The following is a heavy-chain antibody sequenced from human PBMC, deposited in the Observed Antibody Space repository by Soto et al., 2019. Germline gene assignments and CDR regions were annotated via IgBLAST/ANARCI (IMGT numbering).Heavy chain of an antibody. CDR2: ISGGGDGT. CDR3: AKKGLGSLTTYRRGGDGHYAFHI. D-gene: IGHD2-21*02. J-gene: IGHJ3*02. Sequence: EVQLLESGGGLVQPGGSLRLSCAASGFTFSSYAMSWVRQAPGKGLEWVSTISGGGDGTYYADSVKGRFTISRDNSRNTVYLQIHSLRAEDTAVYYCAKKGLGSLTTYRRGGDGHYAFHIWGQGTMVTVSS. CDR1: GFTFSSYA. V-gene: IGHV3-23*01.